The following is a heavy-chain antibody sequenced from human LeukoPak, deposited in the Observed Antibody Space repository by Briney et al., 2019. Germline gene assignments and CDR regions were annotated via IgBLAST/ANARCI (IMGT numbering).Heavy chain of an antibody. CDR3: ARPSPDYDILTGHYINAFDI. CDR2: IKPNSGGT. CDR1: GYTFTGYY. V-gene: IGHV1-2*02. Sequence: ASVRVSCKASGYTFTGYYMHWGRQAPGQGVEWMGGIKPNSGGTNYAQKFQGRVTMTRDTSISTAYMQLSRLKSDDTAVYYCARPSPDYDILTGHYINAFDIWGQGTMVTVSS. J-gene: IGHJ3*02. D-gene: IGHD3-9*01.